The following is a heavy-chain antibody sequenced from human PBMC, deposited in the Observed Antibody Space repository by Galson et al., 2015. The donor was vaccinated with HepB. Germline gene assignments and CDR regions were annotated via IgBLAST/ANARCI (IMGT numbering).Heavy chain of an antibody. J-gene: IGHJ4*02. CDR2: IRSKAYGGTT. V-gene: IGHV3-49*04. CDR1: GFTFGDYA. Sequence: SLRLSCAASGFTFGDYAMSWVRQAPGKGLEWVGFIRSKAYGGTTEYAASVKGRFTISRDESKSIAYLQMNSLKTEDTAVYYCTRDISGWGHWGGYWGQGTLVTVSS. CDR3: TRDISGWGHWGGY. D-gene: IGHD7-27*01.